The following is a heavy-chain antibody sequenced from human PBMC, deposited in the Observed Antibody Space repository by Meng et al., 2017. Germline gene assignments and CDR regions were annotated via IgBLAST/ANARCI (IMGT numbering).Heavy chain of an antibody. V-gene: IGHV1-69*02. CDR2: IIPILGIA. J-gene: IGHJ4*02. D-gene: IGHD6-19*01. CDR3: ARVAVAGHFDY. CDR1: GGTFSSYP. Sequence: QARLGQLGAEVKKPGSSVKVPCKASGGTFSSYPISWVRQAPGQGLEWMGRIIPILGIANYAQKFQGRVTITADKSTSTAYMELSSLRSEDTAVYYCARVAVAGHFDYWGQGTLVTVSS.